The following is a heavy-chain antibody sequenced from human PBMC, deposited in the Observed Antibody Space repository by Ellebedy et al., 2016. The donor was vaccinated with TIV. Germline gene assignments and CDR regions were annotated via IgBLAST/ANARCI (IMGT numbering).Heavy chain of an antibody. D-gene: IGHD3-10*01. J-gene: IGHJ3*02. V-gene: IGHV3-23*01. CDR1: GFTFSSYA. CDR2: ISGSGGST. CDR3: AKVCGSGSRRYAFDI. Sequence: GESLKISXAASGFTFSSYAMSWVRQAPGKGLEWVSAISGSGGSTYYADSVKGRFTISRDNSKNTLYLQMNSLRAEDTAVYYCAKVCGSGSRRYAFDIWGQGTMVTVSS.